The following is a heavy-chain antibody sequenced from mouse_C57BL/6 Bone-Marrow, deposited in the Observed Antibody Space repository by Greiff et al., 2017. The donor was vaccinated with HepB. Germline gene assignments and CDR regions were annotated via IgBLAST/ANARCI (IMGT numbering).Heavy chain of an antibody. V-gene: IGHV1-82*01. CDR2: IYPGDGDT. D-gene: IGHD1-1*01. Sequence: VKLMESGPELVKPGASVKISCKASGYAFSSSWMNWVKQRPGKGLEWIGRIYPGDGDTNYNGKFKGKATLTADKSSSTAYLQLSSLTSEDSAVYFCASYYYGSSLYAMDYWGQGTSVTVSS. CDR3: ASYYYGSSLYAMDY. J-gene: IGHJ4*01. CDR1: GYAFSSSW.